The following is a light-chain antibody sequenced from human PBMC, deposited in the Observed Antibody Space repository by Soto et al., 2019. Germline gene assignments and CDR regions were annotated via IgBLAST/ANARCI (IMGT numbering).Light chain of an antibody. CDR3: QQCRNWPLT. J-gene: IGKJ4*01. V-gene: IGKV3-15*01. Sequence: EIVMTQSPATLSVSPGEGATLSCKASQNVYNNLAWYQQRPGQPPRLLIYDASTRATGISARFSGSGYGTEFTLTISSLQSEDFAVYFCQQCRNWPLTFGGGTGGYQ. CDR1: QNVYNN. CDR2: DAS.